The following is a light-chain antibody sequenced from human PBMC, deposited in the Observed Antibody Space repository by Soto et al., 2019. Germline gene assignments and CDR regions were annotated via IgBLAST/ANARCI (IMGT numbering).Light chain of an antibody. CDR3: SSYTGSNTPVV. J-gene: IGLJ2*01. CDR2: DVS. V-gene: IGLV2-14*01. Sequence: QSALTQPASVSGSPGQSITISCTGTSSDVGGYNYVSWYQQHPGKAPNLIIFDVSNRPSVVSNRFSGSKSGNSASLTISGLQAEDEADYYCSSYTGSNTPVVFGGGTKVTVL. CDR1: SSDVGGYNY.